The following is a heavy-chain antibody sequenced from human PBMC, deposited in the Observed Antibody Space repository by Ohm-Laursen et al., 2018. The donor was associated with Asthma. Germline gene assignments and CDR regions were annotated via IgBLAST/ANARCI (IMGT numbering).Heavy chain of an antibody. V-gene: IGHV3-23*01. Sequence: SLRLSCAASGFSFSSNTITWARQAPGKGLEWVSAINSGGGTTYGDSVKGRFTISRDNSKNTVYLAMNSLGAEDTAVYFCAKVGAWPHYYYFGMDVWGQGTTVTVSS. J-gene: IGHJ6*02. CDR3: AKVGAWPHYYYFGMDV. CDR1: GFSFSSNT. CDR2: INSGGGT. D-gene: IGHD5-12*01.